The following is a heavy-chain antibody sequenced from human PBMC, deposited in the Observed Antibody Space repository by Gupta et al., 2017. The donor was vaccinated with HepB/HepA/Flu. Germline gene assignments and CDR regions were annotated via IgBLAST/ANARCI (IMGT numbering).Heavy chain of an antibody. CDR1: GNSLPNWY. CDR2: INPKNGGI. CDR3: ATAAMTFYYYYYMDV. J-gene: IGHJ6*03. V-gene: IGHV1-2*02. Sequence: QVHPEQSGAEVKKPGASVKVSCKTSGNSLPNWYIHWARQDPGQGLEWMGWINPKNGGIKYAQEFQGRVTMTWDTSINTAYMELSSLRSDDTALYYCATAAMTFYYYYYMDVWGKGTTVTVSS. D-gene: IGHD3-16*01.